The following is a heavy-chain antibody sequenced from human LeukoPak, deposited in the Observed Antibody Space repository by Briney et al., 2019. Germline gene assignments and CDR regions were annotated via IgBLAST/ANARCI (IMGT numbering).Heavy chain of an antibody. CDR3: ASGLRRIQLWLLDY. D-gene: IGHD5-18*01. J-gene: IGHJ4*02. CDR2: IYTSGST. CDR1: GGSISSHY. Sequence: SETLSLTCTVSGGSISSHYWSWIRQPAGKGLEWIGRIYTSGSTNYNPSLKSRVTMSIDTSKNQFSLKLSSVTAADTAVYYCASGLRRIQLWLLDYWGQGTLVTVSS. V-gene: IGHV4-4*07.